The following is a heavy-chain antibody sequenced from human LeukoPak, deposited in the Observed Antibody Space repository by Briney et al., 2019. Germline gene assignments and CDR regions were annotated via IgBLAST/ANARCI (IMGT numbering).Heavy chain of an antibody. V-gene: IGHV3-11*01. CDR3: ARDPNGSGSYYSDWFDP. CDR2: ISSSGSTI. J-gene: IGHJ5*02. CDR1: GLTVSSNY. D-gene: IGHD3-10*01. Sequence: GGSLRLSCAASGLTVSSNYMSWVRQAPGKGLEWVSYISSSGSTIYYADSVKGRFTISRDNAKNSLYLQMNSLRAEDTAVYYCARDPNGSGSYYSDWFDPWGQGTLVTVSS.